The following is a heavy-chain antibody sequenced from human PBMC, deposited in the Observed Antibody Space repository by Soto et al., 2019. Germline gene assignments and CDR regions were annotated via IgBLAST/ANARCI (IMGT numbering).Heavy chain of an antibody. CDR1: GYSFVNFF. J-gene: IGHJ2*01. D-gene: IGHD2-21*01. CDR2: VKPKRGGT. V-gene: IGHV1-2*06. Sequence: QVQLVQSGAEVKKPGASVRVSCKTYGYSFVNFFLHWVRQAPGQGPEWMGLVKPKRGGTEYAPNFQGRVTMTRDTSINTVYLDLSGLTSDDTAVYYCARDSGIPGRFWYFDIWGRGTLVTVSP. CDR3: ARDSGIPGRFWYFDI.